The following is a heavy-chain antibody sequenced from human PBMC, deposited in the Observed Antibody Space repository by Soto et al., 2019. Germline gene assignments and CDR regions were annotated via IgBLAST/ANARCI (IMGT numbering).Heavy chain of an antibody. CDR3: ARDGQTTMVRGVRGGSYNYYGMDV. CDR2: ISTYNGNT. CDR1: GYTFTSYG. D-gene: IGHD3-10*01. J-gene: IGHJ6*02. Sequence: VQLVQSGAEVKKPGASVKVSCKASGYTFTSYGISWVRQAPGQGLEWMGWISTYNGNTNYAQKLQGRVTMTTDPAARTAYMELRSLRSDDTAVYYCARDGQTTMVRGVRGGSYNYYGMDVWGQGTTVTVAS. V-gene: IGHV1-18*04.